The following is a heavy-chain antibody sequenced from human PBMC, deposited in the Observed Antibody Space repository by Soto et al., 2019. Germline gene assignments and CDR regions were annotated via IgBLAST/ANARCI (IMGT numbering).Heavy chain of an antibody. CDR2: ISSRSSTI. J-gene: IGHJ6*02. CDR1: GFTFSDYY. V-gene: IGHV3-11*01. CDR3: AREPLPHYSLYGVDV. Sequence: QVQLVESGGDLVKPGGSLRLSCAASGFTFSDYYMSWIRQAPGKGLEWVAYISSRSSTIYYADSVRGRFTISRDNAMNSLYLQMNSLRVEDTAVYYCAREPLPHYSLYGVDVSGQGTTVTVSS. D-gene: IGHD2-21*01.